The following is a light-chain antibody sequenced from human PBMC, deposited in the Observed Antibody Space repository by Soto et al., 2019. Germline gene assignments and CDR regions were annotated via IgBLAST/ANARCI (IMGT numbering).Light chain of an antibody. Sequence: QSVLTQPPSASGTPGQRVTLSCSGSSSNIGGNTVSWFHHLPGTAPKVLIYADDQRPSGVPDRFSGSKSGTSASLAISRLQSEDEGAYSCAAWDDSLSGHVVFGGGTKLTVL. J-gene: IGLJ2*01. CDR2: ADD. CDR1: SSNIGGNT. V-gene: IGLV1-44*01. CDR3: AAWDDSLSGHVV.